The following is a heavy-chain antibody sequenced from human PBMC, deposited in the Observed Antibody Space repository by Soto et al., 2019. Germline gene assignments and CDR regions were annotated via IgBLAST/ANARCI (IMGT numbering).Heavy chain of an antibody. D-gene: IGHD3-10*01. V-gene: IGHV1-69*08. J-gene: IGHJ6*02. CDR3: ARDRMVRGGNLRDV. CDR2: IIPILGIA. Sequence: QVQLVQSGAEVKKPGSSVKVSCKASGGTFSSYTISWVRQAPGQGLEWMGRIIPILGIANYAQKFQGRVTXIAXKXTSTAYMELSSLRSEDTAVYYCARDRMVRGGNLRDVWGQGTTVTVSS. CDR1: GGTFSSYT.